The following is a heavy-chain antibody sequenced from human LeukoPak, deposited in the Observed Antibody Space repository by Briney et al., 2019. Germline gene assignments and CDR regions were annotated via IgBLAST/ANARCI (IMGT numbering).Heavy chain of an antibody. CDR3: AKEGSYGDYNDAFDI. V-gene: IGHV3-7*01. Sequence: GGSLRLSCAASGFTFSSYWMSWVRQAPGKGLEWVANIKQDGSEKYYVDSVKGRFTISRDNAKNSLYLQMNSLRAEDTAVYYCAKEGSYGDYNDAFDIWGQGTMVTVSS. J-gene: IGHJ3*02. D-gene: IGHD4-17*01. CDR2: IKQDGSEK. CDR1: GFTFSSYW.